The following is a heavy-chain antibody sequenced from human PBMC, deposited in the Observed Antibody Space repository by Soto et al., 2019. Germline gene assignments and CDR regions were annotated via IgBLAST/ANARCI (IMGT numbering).Heavy chain of an antibody. J-gene: IGHJ6*02. D-gene: IGHD3-3*01. V-gene: IGHV1-8*01. CDR3: ARGIRNYDFWSGYYPHYYYYGMDV. CDR2: MNPNSGNT. Sequence: GASVKVSCKASGYTFTSYDINWVRQATGQGLEWMGWMNPNSGNTVYAQKFQGRVTMTRNTSISTAYMELSSLRSEDTAVYYCARGIRNYDFWSGYYPHYYYYGMDVWGQGTTVTVSS. CDR1: GYTFTSYD.